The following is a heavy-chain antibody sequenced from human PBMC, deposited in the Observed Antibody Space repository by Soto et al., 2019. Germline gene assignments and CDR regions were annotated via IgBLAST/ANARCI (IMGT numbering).Heavy chain of an antibody. CDR1: GGSISSYY. CDR2: IYYSGST. Sequence: SETLSLTCTVSGGSISSYYWSWIRQPPGKGLEWIGYIYYSGSTNYNPSLKSRVTISVDTSKNQFSLKLSSVTAADTAVYYCASDSSWNNSNTYYYYYGMDVWGQGTTVTVSS. CDR3: ASDSSWNNSNTYYYYYGMDV. D-gene: IGHD6-13*01. J-gene: IGHJ6*02. V-gene: IGHV4-59*01.